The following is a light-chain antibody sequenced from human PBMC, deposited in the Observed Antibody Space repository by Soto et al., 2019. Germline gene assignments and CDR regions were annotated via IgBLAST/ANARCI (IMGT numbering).Light chain of an antibody. CDR1: QSVSSSY. J-gene: IGKJ1*01. Sequence: EIVLTKSPGTGSLSQVGVAAVACMASQSVSSSYLAWYQQKPGQAPRLLIYGASRRAIGIPDRFSDSGSGTDFTLTISRLEPEDLAVYYCQQYGSSPQTFGQGTKVDIK. V-gene: IGKV3-20*01. CDR3: QQYGSSPQT. CDR2: GAS.